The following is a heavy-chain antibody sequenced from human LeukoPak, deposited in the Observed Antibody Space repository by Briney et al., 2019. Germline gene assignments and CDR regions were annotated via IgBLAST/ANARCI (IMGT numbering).Heavy chain of an antibody. D-gene: IGHD6-13*01. CDR2: ISGSGGST. CDR1: GFTFSSYA. Sequence: GGSLRLSCAASGFTFSSYAMSWVRQAPGKGLEWVSAISGSGGSTYYADSVKGRFTISRDNSKNTLYLQMNSLRAGDTAVYYCAKGSKAAAGGSYYFDYWGQGTLVTVSS. V-gene: IGHV3-23*01. CDR3: AKGSKAAAGGSYYFDY. J-gene: IGHJ4*02.